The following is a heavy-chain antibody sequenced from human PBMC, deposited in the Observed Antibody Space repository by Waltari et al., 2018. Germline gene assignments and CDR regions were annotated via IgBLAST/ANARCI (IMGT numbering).Heavy chain of an antibody. D-gene: IGHD5-12*01. V-gene: IGHV4-39*07. CDR3: AMEGDGYNPFGY. Sequence: QLQLQESGPGLVKPSETLSLTCTVSGGSISSSSYYWGWIRQPPGKGLEWIGSIYYSGSTYYNPSLKSRVTISVDTSKNQFSLKLSSVTAADTAVYYCAMEGDGYNPFGYWGQGTLVTVSS. J-gene: IGHJ4*02. CDR1: GGSISSSSYY. CDR2: IYYSGST.